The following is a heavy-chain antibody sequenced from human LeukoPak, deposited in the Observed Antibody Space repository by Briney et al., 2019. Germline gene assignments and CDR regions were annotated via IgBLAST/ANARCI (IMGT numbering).Heavy chain of an antibody. CDR3: AAIPGYYYDSSGYPVCP. V-gene: IGHV1-46*01. CDR1: GYTFTSYY. D-gene: IGHD3-22*01. CDR2: INPSGGST. Sequence: ASVKVSCKASGYTFTSYYIHWVRQATGEGLEWMGIINPSGGSTSYAQKFQGRVTMTRDMSTSTDYMELSSLRSEDTAVYYCAAIPGYYYDSSGYPVCPWGQGTLVTVSS. J-gene: IGHJ5*02.